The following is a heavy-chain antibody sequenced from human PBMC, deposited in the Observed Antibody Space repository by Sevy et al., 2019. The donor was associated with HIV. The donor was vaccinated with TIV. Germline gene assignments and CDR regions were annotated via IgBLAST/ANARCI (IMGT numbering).Heavy chain of an antibody. J-gene: IGHJ4*02. CDR3: AKDDLGSIDY. CDR1: GFIFSTSP. Sequence: GGSLRLSCAASGFIFSTSPMHWVRQAPGKGLECVAILSYDDSDENYADSVKGRFTISRDNSKNTLYLQMNSLRTEDAAVYYCAKDDLGSIDYWGLGTLVTVSS. V-gene: IGHV3-30-3*02. D-gene: IGHD3-10*01. CDR2: LSYDDSDE.